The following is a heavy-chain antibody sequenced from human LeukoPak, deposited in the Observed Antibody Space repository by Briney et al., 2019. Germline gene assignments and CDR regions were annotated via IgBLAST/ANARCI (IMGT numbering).Heavy chain of an antibody. Sequence: SETLSLTCTVSGGSISRSSYYWGWIRQPPGKGLEWIGSIYYSGSTYYNPSPKSRVTISVHTSKNQFSLKLSSVTAADAAVYYCARHGGHVWGSYRFSYYFDYWGQGTLVTVSS. V-gene: IGHV4-39*01. D-gene: IGHD3-16*02. CDR1: GGSISRSSYY. CDR2: IYYSGST. J-gene: IGHJ4*02. CDR3: ARHGGHVWGSYRFSYYFDY.